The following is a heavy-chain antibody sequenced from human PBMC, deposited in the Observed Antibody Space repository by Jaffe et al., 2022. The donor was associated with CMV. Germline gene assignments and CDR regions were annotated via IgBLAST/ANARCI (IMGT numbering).Heavy chain of an antibody. J-gene: IGHJ6*02. V-gene: IGHV1-2*02. CDR3: ARDNGDYDLYYYGMDV. CDR2: INPNSGGT. D-gene: IGHD4-17*01. Sequence: QVQLVQSGAEVKKPGASVKVSCKASGYTFTGYYMHWVRQAPGQGLEWMGWINPNSGGTNYAQKFQGRVTMTRDTSISTAYMELSRLRSDDTAVYYCARDNGDYDLYYYGMDVWGQGTTVTVSS. CDR1: GYTFTGYY.